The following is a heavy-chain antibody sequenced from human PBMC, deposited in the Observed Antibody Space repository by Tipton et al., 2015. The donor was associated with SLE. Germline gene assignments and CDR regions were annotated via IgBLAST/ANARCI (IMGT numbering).Heavy chain of an antibody. J-gene: IGHJ6*03. V-gene: IGHV4-38-2*02. CDR3: TRVVVIAFSHYYMDV. CDR1: DYSINSGYF. CDR2: ISHSGST. D-gene: IGHD2-21*01. Sequence: TLSLTCTVSDYSINSGYFWGWIRQPPGKGLEWIGSISHSGSTYYSPSLKSRVTISKDTPKKQLSLRLNSVTAADTAVYYCTRVVVIAFSHYYMDVWGKGTTVTVSS.